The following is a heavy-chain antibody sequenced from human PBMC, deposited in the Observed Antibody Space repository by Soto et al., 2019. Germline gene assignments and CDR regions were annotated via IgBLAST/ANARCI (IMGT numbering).Heavy chain of an antibody. CDR3: ARDYYYGSGSSMAIFDS. D-gene: IGHD3-10*01. J-gene: IGHJ4*02. V-gene: IGHV1-69*08. CDR2: IIPRTDIA. Sequence: QVQLLQSGPEVKKPGSSVKVSCKASRDTFNTYTITWVRQAPGQGLEWMGRIIPRTDIANYAQKFQDRVSLTADRSTSTAYMELSSLRFDDTAVYYCARDYYYGSGSSMAIFDSWGQGTLVTVSS. CDR1: RDTFNTYT.